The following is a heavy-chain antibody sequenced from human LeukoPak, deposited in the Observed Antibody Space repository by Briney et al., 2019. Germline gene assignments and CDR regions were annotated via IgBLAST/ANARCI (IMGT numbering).Heavy chain of an antibody. Sequence: GASVKVSCKASGYTFTSYYMHWVRQAPGQGLEWMGIINPSGGSTSYAQKFQGRVTMNRDTSTSTVFMDLSSLRSEDTAVYYCATPHNYYGSGSYSPLDYWGQGTLVTVSS. CDR2: INPSGGST. V-gene: IGHV1-46*01. CDR3: ATPHNYYGSGSYSPLDY. CDR1: GYTFTSYY. D-gene: IGHD3-10*01. J-gene: IGHJ4*02.